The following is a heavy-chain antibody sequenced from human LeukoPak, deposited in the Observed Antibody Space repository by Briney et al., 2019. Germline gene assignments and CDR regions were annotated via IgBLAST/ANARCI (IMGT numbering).Heavy chain of an antibody. Sequence: XETLSLTCAVYGGSFSGYYWSWIRQPPGKGLEWIGEINHSGSTNYNPSLKSRVTISVDTSKNQFSLKLSSVTAADTAVYYCAREEYYYDSSGYYISWGQGTLVTVSS. CDR3: AREEYYYDSSGYYIS. CDR2: INHSGST. V-gene: IGHV4-34*01. D-gene: IGHD3-22*01. J-gene: IGHJ5*02. CDR1: GGSFSGYY.